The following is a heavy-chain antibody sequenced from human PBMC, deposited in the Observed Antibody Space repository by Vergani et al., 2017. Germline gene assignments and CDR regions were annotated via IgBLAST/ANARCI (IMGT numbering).Heavy chain of an antibody. V-gene: IGHV4-39*01. Sequence: QLQLQQSGPGLVKPSETLFLTCTVSADSISSGSYYWGWIRQPPGKSLEWIGSIYYSGLTYYNPSLKSRVAISVDTSKNQFSLKLSSVTAADTAVYYCARLVVVVVAATPNWFDPWGQGTLVTVSS. CDR1: ADSISSGSYY. CDR3: ARLVVVVVAATPNWFDP. CDR2: IYYSGLT. J-gene: IGHJ5*02. D-gene: IGHD2-15*01.